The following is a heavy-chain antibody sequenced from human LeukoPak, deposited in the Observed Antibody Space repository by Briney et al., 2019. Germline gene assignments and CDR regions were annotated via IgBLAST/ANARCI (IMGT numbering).Heavy chain of an antibody. D-gene: IGHD5-18*01. CDR1: GFTFSSHW. Sequence: PGGSLRLSCAASGFTFSSHWMSWVRQAPGKGLEWVANIKKDGSEKYYVDAVTGRFTISRDNAKTSLYLQMNSLRAEDTAVYYCARDLSGIAGYTYGRGIDYWGQGTLVTVSS. CDR3: ARDLSGIAGYTYGRGIDY. CDR2: IKKDGSEK. J-gene: IGHJ4*02. V-gene: IGHV3-7*01.